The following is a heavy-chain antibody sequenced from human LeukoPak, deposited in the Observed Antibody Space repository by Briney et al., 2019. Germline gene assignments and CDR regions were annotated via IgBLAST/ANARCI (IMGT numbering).Heavy chain of an antibody. J-gene: IGHJ4*02. CDR3: ARDPSYGSGSYYKPRYFDY. CDR2: INSDGSST. CDR1: GFTFSSYW. D-gene: IGHD3-10*01. Sequence: PGGSLRLSCAASGFTFSSYWMHWVRQAPGKGLVWVSRINSDGSSTSYADSVKGRFTISRDNAKNTLYLQMNSPRAEDTAVYYCARDPSYGSGSYYKPRYFDYWGQGTLVTVSS. V-gene: IGHV3-74*01.